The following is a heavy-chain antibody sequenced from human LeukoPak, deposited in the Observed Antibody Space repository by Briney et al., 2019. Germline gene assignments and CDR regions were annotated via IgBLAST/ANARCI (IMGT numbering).Heavy chain of an antibody. J-gene: IGHJ6*02. D-gene: IGHD2-2*01. V-gene: IGHV3-43*01. Sequence: GGSLRLSCAASGFTFDDYTMHWVRQAPGKGLEWVSLISWDGGSTYYADSAKGRFTISRDNSKNSLYLQMNSLRTEDTALYYCAKDGCSSTSCYGWDYYGMDVWGQGTTVTVSS. CDR3: AKDGCSSTSCYGWDYYGMDV. CDR2: ISWDGGST. CDR1: GFTFDDYT.